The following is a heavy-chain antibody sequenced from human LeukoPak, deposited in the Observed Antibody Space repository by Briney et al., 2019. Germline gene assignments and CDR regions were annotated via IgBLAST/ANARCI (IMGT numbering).Heavy chain of an antibody. CDR2: VYTSGST. V-gene: IGHV4-4*07. CDR3: ARDGLYSYGYSYFDY. CDR1: GGSISSYH. Sequence: PSETLSLTCTVSGGSISSYHWSWLRQPAGKGLEWIGRVYTSGSTNYNPSLKSRVTMSVDTSKEQLSLKLSSVTAADTAVYYCARDGLYSYGYSYFDYWGQGTLVTVSS. D-gene: IGHD5-18*01. J-gene: IGHJ4*02.